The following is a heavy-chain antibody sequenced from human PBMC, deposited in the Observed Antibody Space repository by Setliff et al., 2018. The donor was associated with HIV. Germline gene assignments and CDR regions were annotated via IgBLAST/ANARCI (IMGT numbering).Heavy chain of an antibody. CDR2: IHHTGYM. Sequence: PSETVLTCAVHGGPFSDHYGNWIRQPPGKGLEWIAEIHHTGYMNYNPSLKSRVTISRDTSTNQFSLKLSSVTAAGTAMYYCARGLVGATERYFFDSWAQGTLVTVSS. CDR1: GGPFSDHY. J-gene: IGHJ4*02. CDR3: ARGLVGATERYFFDS. D-gene: IGHD1-26*01. V-gene: IGHV4-34*01.